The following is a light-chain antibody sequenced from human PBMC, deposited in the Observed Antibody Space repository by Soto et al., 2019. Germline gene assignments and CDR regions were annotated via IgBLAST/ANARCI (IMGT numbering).Light chain of an antibody. J-gene: IGLJ2*01. Sequence: QSALTQPASVSGSPGPSITISCTGTSSDVGAYNYVSWYQQHPGKAPKLMIYEVSNRPSGVSNRFSGSKSGNTASLTISGLQTEDEADYYCNSFTSSSTVVFGGGTKLTVL. CDR2: EVS. V-gene: IGLV2-14*01. CDR3: NSFTSSSTVV. CDR1: SSDVGAYNY.